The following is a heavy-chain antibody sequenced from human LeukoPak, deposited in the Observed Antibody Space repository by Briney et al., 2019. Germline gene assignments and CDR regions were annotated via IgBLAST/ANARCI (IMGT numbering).Heavy chain of an antibody. Sequence: SQTLSLTCAISGDSVSSNTAAWYWIRQSPSRGLEWLGRTYYRSRWYYEYAVSVRSRITINADTSKNHFSLQLNSVTPDDTAVYYCVRDPSGDQGLDSWGQGTLVTVSS. J-gene: IGHJ4*02. CDR2: TYYRSRWYY. D-gene: IGHD3-10*01. CDR1: GDSVSSNTAA. V-gene: IGHV6-1*01. CDR3: VRDPSGDQGLDS.